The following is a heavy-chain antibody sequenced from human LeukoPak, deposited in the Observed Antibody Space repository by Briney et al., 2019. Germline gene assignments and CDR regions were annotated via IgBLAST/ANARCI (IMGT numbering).Heavy chain of an antibody. CDR3: AKAVGQWSFDL. CDR1: GFMFSTND. Sequence: GGPLRLSCAASGFMFSTNDMSWVRQAPGKGLEWVSAISGSGDGTTYADSVKGRFTISRDNSKNTLYLQMNSLRAEDTAVYYCAKAVGQWSFDLWGRGALVTVSS. CDR2: ISGSGDGT. J-gene: IGHJ2*01. V-gene: IGHV3-23*01.